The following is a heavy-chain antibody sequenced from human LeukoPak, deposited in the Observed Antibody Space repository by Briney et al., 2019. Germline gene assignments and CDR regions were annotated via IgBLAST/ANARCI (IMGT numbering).Heavy chain of an antibody. CDR2: ISGSGGST. Sequence: GGSLRLSCAASGFTFSSYAMSWVRQAPGKGLEWVSAISGSGGSTYYADSVKGRFTISRDNSKNTLYLQMNSLRAEDTAVYYCAKAVERYGILTGYAINWFDPWGQGTLVTVSS. CDR3: AKAVERYGILTGYAINWFDP. V-gene: IGHV3-23*01. D-gene: IGHD3-9*01. J-gene: IGHJ5*02. CDR1: GFTFSSYA.